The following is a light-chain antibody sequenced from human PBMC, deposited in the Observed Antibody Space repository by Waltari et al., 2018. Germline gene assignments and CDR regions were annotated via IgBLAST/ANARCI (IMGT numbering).Light chain of an antibody. Sequence: DLQMTQSPSTLSASVGDRVIISCRASQSVYTKLAWYQQKPGKAPKVLIYDASSLEGGVPSRFSGSGSETEFTLTINSLQPEDFATYYCQQYVSRSTFGQGTKVEIK. J-gene: IGKJ1*01. CDR2: DAS. CDR3: QQYVSRST. V-gene: IGKV1-5*01. CDR1: QSVYTK.